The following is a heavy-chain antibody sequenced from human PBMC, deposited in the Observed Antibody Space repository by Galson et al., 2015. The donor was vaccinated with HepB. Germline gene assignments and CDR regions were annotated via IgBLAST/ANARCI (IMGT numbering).Heavy chain of an antibody. V-gene: IGHV3-23*01. Sequence: SLRLSCAASGFTFSSYAMSWVRKAPGKGLEWVSAISGSGGSTYYADSVKGRFTISRDNSKNTLYLQMNSLRAEDTAVYYCAKDRHYDFWTLLPDYWGQGTLVTVSS. J-gene: IGHJ4*02. D-gene: IGHD3-3*01. CDR2: ISGSGGST. CDR3: AKDRHYDFWTLLPDY. CDR1: GFTFSSYA.